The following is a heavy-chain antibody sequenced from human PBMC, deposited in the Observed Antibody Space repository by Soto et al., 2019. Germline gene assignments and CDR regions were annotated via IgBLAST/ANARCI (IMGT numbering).Heavy chain of an antibody. CDR3: ATDDGRGLRY. CDR1: GFTFSSYA. D-gene: IGHD3-16*01. CDR2: ISYDGSNK. J-gene: IGHJ4*02. Sequence: GGSLRLSCAASGFTFSSYAMHWVRQAPGKGLEWVAVISYDGSNKYYADSVKGRFTISRDNSKNTLYLQMNSLRAEDTATYYCATDDGRGLRYWGQGTLVTVSS. V-gene: IGHV3-30-3*01.